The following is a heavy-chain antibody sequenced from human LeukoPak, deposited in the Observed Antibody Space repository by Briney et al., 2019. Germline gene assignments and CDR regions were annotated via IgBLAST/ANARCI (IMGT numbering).Heavy chain of an antibody. CDR2: INSDGSST. D-gene: IGHD4-17*01. CDR3: AREGDDYGDFDY. V-gene: IGHV3-74*01. CDR1: GFTFSSYW. Sequence: GSLRLSCAASGFTFSSYWMHWVRQAPGKGLVWVSRINSDGSSTSYADSVKGRFTISRDNAKNTLYLQMNSLRAEDTAVYYCAREGDDYGDFDYWGQGTLVTVSS. J-gene: IGHJ4*02.